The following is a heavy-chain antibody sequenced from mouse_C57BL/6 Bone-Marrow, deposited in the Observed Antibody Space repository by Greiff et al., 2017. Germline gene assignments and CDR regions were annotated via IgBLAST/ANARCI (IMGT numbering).Heavy chain of an antibody. CDR1: GFSFNTYA. CDR2: IRSKSNNYAT. Sequence: EVKLVESGGGLVQPTGSLTLSCAASGFSFNTYAMNWVRQAPGKGLEWVARIRSKSNNYATYSADSVKDRFTISRDDSDSMLYLQMNNLKTEGTAMYYCVRRSSMDYWGQGTSVTVSS. CDR3: VRRSSMDY. J-gene: IGHJ4*01. V-gene: IGHV10-1*01.